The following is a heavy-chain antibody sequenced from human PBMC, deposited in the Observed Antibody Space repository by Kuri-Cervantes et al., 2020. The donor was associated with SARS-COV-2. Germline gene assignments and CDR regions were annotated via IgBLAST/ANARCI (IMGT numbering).Heavy chain of an antibody. J-gene: IGHJ4*02. V-gene: IGHV3-74*01. CDR3: ARDLRRGNSLDY. CDR1: GFTFSSYW. D-gene: IGHD1/OR15-1a*01. Sequence: GGSLRLSCAASGFTFSSYWMHWVRQAPGKGLVWVSRINSDGSSTSYADSVKGRFTISRDNAKNSLYLQMSSLRGDDTAVYYCARDLRRGNSLDYWGQGTLVTVSS. CDR2: INSDGSST.